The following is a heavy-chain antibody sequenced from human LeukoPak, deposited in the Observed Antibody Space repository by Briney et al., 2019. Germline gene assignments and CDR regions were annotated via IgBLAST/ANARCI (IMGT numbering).Heavy chain of an antibody. J-gene: IGHJ5*02. Sequence: GGSLRLSCAASGFTFDDYTMHWVRQAPGKGLEWVSLISWDGGSTYYADSVKGRVTISRDNRKNSLYLQMNSLRTEDTALYYCATPTYYYDSSGYQPLRYNWFDPWGQGTLVTVSS. V-gene: IGHV3-43*01. CDR1: GFTFDDYT. D-gene: IGHD3-22*01. CDR2: ISWDGGST. CDR3: ATPTYYYDSSGYQPLRYNWFDP.